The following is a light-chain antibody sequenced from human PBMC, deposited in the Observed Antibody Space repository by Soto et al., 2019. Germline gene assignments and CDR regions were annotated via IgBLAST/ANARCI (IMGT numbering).Light chain of an antibody. CDR1: SGDVGSYNL. CDR3: CSYAGSYTDV. CDR2: EVS. Sequence: QSALTQPASVSGSPGQSIIISCTGASGDVGSYNLVSWYQQHPGKAPKLMIYEVSKRPSGVSNRFSGSKSGNTASLTISELQSEVEADYYCCSYAGSYTDVFGIGTKLTVL. V-gene: IGLV2-23*02. J-gene: IGLJ1*01.